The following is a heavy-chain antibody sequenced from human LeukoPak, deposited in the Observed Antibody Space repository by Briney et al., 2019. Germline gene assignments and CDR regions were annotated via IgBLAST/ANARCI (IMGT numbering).Heavy chain of an antibody. CDR1: GFTFSFYT. V-gene: IGHV3-21*01. CDR2: ITEDSSYI. J-gene: IGHJ6*04. Sequence: GGSLRLSCAASGFTFSFYTMNWVRQAPGKGLEWVSSITEDSSYIYYADSVKGRFTISRDNAKNSLYLQMNSLRAEDTAVYYCAELGITMIGGVWGKGTTVTISS. CDR3: AELGITMIGGV. D-gene: IGHD3-10*02.